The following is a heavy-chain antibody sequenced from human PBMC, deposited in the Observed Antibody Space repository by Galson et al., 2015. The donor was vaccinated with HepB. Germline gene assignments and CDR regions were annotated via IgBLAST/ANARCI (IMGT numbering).Heavy chain of an antibody. CDR2: MNAGNGNT. V-gene: IGHV1-3*01. CDR1: GYPFTRYA. Sequence: GYPFTRYAMHWVRQAPGQRLVWTGWMNAGNGNTNYSQKFQGRVTITRDTSASTAYMELSSLRSEDTAVYYWASNPTVTNVGGSYYYYYSMDVWGQGTTVTVSS. D-gene: IGHD4-17*01. J-gene: IGHJ6*02. CDR3: ASNPTVTNVGGSYYYYYSMDV.